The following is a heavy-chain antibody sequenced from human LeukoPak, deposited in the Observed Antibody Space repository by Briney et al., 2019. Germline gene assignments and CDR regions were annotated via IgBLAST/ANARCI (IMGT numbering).Heavy chain of an antibody. Sequence: ASVKVSCKASGYTFTSYGISWVRQAPGQGLEWMGWISASNGNTNYAQKLQGRVTMTTDTSTSTAYMELRSLRSDDTAVYYCARAYCSSTSCYYDAFDIWGQGTMVTVSS. CDR1: GYTFTSYG. J-gene: IGHJ3*02. V-gene: IGHV1-18*01. CDR3: ARAYCSSTSCYYDAFDI. CDR2: ISASNGNT. D-gene: IGHD2-2*01.